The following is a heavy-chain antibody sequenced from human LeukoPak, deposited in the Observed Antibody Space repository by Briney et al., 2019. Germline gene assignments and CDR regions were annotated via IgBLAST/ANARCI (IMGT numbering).Heavy chain of an antibody. CDR2: IVGDGSKT. D-gene: IGHD2-2*02. V-gene: IGHV3-23*01. CDR1: RISFNNCA. CDR3: AKQGPYTAYPDFDS. J-gene: IGHJ4*02. Sequence: GSLILSCSASRISFNNCAMTWVRHAPGKGLEWVSTIVGDGSKTYDADSVKGRFTISSDNSRTLLYLHMSSLRAEDTAVYFCAKQGPYTAYPDFDSWGQGTLVTVSS.